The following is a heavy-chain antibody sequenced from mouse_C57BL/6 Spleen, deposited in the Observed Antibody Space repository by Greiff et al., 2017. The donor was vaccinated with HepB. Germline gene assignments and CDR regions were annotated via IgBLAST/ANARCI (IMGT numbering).Heavy chain of an antibody. V-gene: IGHV5-9*01. J-gene: IGHJ2*01. CDR3: ARQNYGSSYFDY. CDR2: ISGGGGNT. CDR1: GFTFSSYT. D-gene: IGHD1-1*01. Sequence: EVKLVESGGGLVKPGGSLKLSCAASGFTFSSYTMSWVRQTPEKRLEWVATISGGGGNTYYPDSVKGRFTISRANAKTTLYLQMSSLRSEDTALYYCARQNYGSSYFDYWGQGTTLTVSS.